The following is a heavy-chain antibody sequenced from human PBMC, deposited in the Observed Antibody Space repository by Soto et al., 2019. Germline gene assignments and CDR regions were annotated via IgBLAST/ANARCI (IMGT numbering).Heavy chain of an antibody. CDR1: GFTFSDYE. V-gene: IGHV3-48*03. J-gene: IGHJ3*01. CDR2: VSASGGTI. Sequence: GGSLRLCCAASGFTFSDYEMDWVRQAPGKGLEWVAYVSASGGTIFYADSVKGRFIISRDNAESSLSLQMNSLRGDDTAVYYCTKEKSVVDSGYDAFDVWGQGTMVTVSS. D-gene: IGHD5-12*01. CDR3: TKEKSVVDSGYDAFDV.